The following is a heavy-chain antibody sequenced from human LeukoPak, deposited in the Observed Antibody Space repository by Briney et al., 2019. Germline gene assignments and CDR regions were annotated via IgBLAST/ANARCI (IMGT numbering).Heavy chain of an antibody. V-gene: IGHV3-20*04. J-gene: IGHJ5*02. CDR2: ITWNGDKT. CDR3: ARDPFCSSSTGCYFEDWFDP. D-gene: IGHD2-2*01. Sequence: GGSLRLSCAASGFNFDDYDMSWVRQVPGKGLEWVSGITWNGDKTGYADSVRGRFAISRDNTKKSLYLQMSSLRAEDTALYYCARDPFCSSSTGCYFEDWFDPWGLGTLVTVSS. CDR1: GFNFDDYD.